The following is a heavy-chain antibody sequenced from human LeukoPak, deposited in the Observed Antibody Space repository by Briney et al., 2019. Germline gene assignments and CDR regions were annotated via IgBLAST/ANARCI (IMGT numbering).Heavy chain of an antibody. CDR3: AREYNWNDGRDAFDI. CDR2: IWYDGSNK. J-gene: IGHJ3*02. CDR1: GFTFSSYG. Sequence: GGSLRLSCAASGFTFSSYGMHWVRQAPGKGLEWVAVIWYDGSNKYYADSVKGRFTISRDNSKNTLYLQMNSLRAEDTAVYYCAREYNWNDGRDAFDIWGQGTMVTVSS. V-gene: IGHV3-33*01. D-gene: IGHD1-1*01.